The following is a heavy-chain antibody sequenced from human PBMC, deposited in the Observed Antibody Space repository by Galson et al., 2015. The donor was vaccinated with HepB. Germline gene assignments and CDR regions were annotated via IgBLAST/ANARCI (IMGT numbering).Heavy chain of an antibody. CDR1: GDPISSGNYY. CDR2: VYHTGGT. J-gene: IGHJ6*03. CDR3: ARDSDYQFSMDV. Sequence: TLSLTCTVSGDPISSGNYYWSWPRQSPGKGLEWIGYVYHTGGTYYNSYLKSRVNISLDTSKNQFSLKLSSVTVADTSVYYCARDSDYQFSMDVWGKGTAVTVSS. D-gene: IGHD3-16*01. V-gene: IGHV4-30-4*01.